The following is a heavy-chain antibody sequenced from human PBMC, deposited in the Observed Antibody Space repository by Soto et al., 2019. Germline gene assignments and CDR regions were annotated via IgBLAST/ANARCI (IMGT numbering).Heavy chain of an antibody. CDR2: IWYDGSNK. CDR3: ARARHYCSGGSCYANFFQH. D-gene: IGHD2-15*01. V-gene: IGHV3-33*01. CDR1: GFTFSSYG. J-gene: IGHJ1*01. Sequence: GVSLRLSCAASGFTFSSYGMHWVRQAPGKGLEWVAVIWYDGSNKYYADSVKGRFTISRDNSKNTLYLQMNSLRAEDTAVYYCARARHYCSGGSCYANFFQHWGQGTLVTVSS.